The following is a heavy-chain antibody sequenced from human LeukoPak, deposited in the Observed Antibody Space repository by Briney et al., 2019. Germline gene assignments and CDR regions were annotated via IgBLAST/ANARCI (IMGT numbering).Heavy chain of an antibody. Sequence: SETLSLTCTVSGGSISSSSYYWGWIRQPPGKGLEWIGSIYYSGSTYYNPSLKSRVTISVDTSKNQLSLKLSSVTAPDTAVYYCARLRAQYCSSTSCYREYYYYYMDVWGKGTTVTISS. CDR1: GGSISSSSYY. V-gene: IGHV4-39*01. J-gene: IGHJ6*03. CDR2: IYYSGST. D-gene: IGHD2-2*02. CDR3: ARLRAQYCSSTSCYREYYYYYMDV.